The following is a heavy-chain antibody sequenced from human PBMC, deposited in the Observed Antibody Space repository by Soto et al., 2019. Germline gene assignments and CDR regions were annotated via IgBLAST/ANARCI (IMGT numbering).Heavy chain of an antibody. Sequence: QVHLVESGGGVVQPGRALRPSCAAAGFTFSGFDMHWVRQAPGKGLEWVAVVSYRGNTHYYADSVRGRFTISRDNSNNMLYVQMDDLRLDETGVYYCVKEAHRVSRLEYWGQGTLVIVSS. D-gene: IGHD6-6*01. CDR2: VSYRGNTH. CDR3: VKEAHRVSRLEY. J-gene: IGHJ4*02. V-gene: IGHV3-30*18. CDR1: GFTFSGFD.